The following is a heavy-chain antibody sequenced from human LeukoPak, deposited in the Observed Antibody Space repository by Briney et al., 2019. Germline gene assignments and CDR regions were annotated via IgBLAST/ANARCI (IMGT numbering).Heavy chain of an antibody. D-gene: IGHD5-18*01. CDR3: ARADTAMVNDAFDI. Sequence: SETLSLTCAVYGGSFSGYYWGWLRQPPGKGLEGIGEINHSGSTNYNPSLKSRVTISVDTSKNQFSLKLSSVTAADTAVYYCARADTAMVNDAFDIWGQGTMVTVSS. V-gene: IGHV4-34*01. CDR1: GGSFSGYY. CDR2: INHSGST. J-gene: IGHJ3*02.